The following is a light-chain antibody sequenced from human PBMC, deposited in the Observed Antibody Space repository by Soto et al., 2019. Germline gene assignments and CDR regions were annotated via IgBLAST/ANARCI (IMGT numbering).Light chain of an antibody. CDR1: QSVSNNF. CDR2: GAS. Sequence: EIVLTQFPGTLSLSPGERATLSCRASQSVSNNFLAWYQQKPGQAPRLLIYGASSRATGIPDRFSGSGSGTDFTLTISRLEPEDFAVYYCQQYGSSPLFTFGPGTKVDIK. J-gene: IGKJ3*01. CDR3: QQYGSSPLFT. V-gene: IGKV3-20*01.